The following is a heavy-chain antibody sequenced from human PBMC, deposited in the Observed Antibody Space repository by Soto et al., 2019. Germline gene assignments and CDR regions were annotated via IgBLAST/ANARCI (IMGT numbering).Heavy chain of an antibody. CDR3: ARQEYGGNLDY. D-gene: IGHD2-15*01. CDR1: GGSISSRSYY. CDR2: IYYSGST. V-gene: IGHV4-39*01. Sequence: QLQLQESGPGLVKPSETLSLTCTVSGGSISSRSYYWGWIRQPPGEGLEWIGSIYYSGSTYYNPSLKSRVTISVDTSKNQFSVKLNSVTAADTAVYYCARQEYGGNLDYWGQGTLVTVSS. J-gene: IGHJ4*02.